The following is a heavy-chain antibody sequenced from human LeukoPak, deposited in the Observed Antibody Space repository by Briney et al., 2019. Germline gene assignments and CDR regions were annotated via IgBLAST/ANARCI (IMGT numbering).Heavy chain of an antibody. J-gene: IGHJ6*02. D-gene: IGHD3-3*01. CDR3: ADILSYDFWSGYYNDYGMDV. CDR2: IGSAGDT. V-gene: IGHV3-13*04. CDR1: GFTFSSYD. Sequence: QPGGSLRLSCATSGFTFSSYDMHWVRQPAGKGLEWVSAIGSAGDTYYPGSVRGRFTISRDNSKNTLYLQMNSLRAEDTAVYYCADILSYDFWSGYYNDYGMDVWGQGTTVTVSS.